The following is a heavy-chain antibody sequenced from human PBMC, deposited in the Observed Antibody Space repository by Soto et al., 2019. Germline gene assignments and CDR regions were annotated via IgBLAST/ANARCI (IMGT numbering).Heavy chain of an antibody. CDR3: ARHPPGYCSGGSCYSPYYFDY. J-gene: IGHJ4*02. D-gene: IGHD2-15*01. CDR1: GGSISSYY. CDR2: IYYSGST. Sequence: QVQLQESGPGLVKPSETLSLTCTVSGGSISSYYWSWIRQPPGKGLGGIGYIYYSGSTNYNPSLKSRVTISVDTSKNQFSLKLSSVTAADTAVYYCARHPPGYCSGGSCYSPYYFDYWGQGTLVTVSS. V-gene: IGHV4-59*08.